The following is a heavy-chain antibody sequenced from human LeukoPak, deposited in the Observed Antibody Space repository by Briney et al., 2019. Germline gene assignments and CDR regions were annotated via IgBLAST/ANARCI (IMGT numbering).Heavy chain of an antibody. D-gene: IGHD3-9*01. J-gene: IGHJ6*03. CDR2: MNPNSGNT. Sequence: ASVKVSCKASGYTLTSYDINWVRQATGQGLEWMGWMNPNSGNTGYAQKFQGRVTMTRNTSISTAYMELSSLRSEDTAVYYCARAKLRYFYHYYYMDVWGKGTTVTISS. CDR3: ARAKLRYFYHYYYMDV. V-gene: IGHV1-8*01. CDR1: GYTLTSYD.